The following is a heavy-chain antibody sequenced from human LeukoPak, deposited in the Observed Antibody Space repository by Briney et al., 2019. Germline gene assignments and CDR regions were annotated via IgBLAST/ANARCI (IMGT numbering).Heavy chain of an antibody. V-gene: IGHV1-18*01. CDR3: ARFFDVGEDDYVWGSYRYPYNWFDL. CDR2: ISVYNGNT. J-gene: IGHJ5*02. CDR1: GYTFTSYG. D-gene: IGHD3-16*02. Sequence: GASVKVSCKASGYTFTSYGINWVRQAPGQGLEWMGWISVYNGNTNYAQKLQGRVTMTTDTSTSTAYMELRSLRSDDTAVYYCARFFDVGEDDYVWGSYRYPYNWFDLWGQGTLVTVSS.